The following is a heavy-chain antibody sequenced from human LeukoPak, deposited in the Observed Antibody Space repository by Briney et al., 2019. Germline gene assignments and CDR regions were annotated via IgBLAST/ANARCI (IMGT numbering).Heavy chain of an antibody. D-gene: IGHD2-21*02. Sequence: GGSLRLSCAASGFTFSTYGMSWVRQAPGKGLEWVSAISGSGGSTYYADSVKGRFTISRDNSKNTLYLQMNSLRAEDTAVYYCTTDPSHIVVVTASPYYYYYYMDVWGKGTTVTVSS. CDR1: GFTFSTYG. V-gene: IGHV3-23*01. J-gene: IGHJ6*03. CDR2: ISGSGGST. CDR3: TTDPSHIVVVTASPYYYYYYMDV.